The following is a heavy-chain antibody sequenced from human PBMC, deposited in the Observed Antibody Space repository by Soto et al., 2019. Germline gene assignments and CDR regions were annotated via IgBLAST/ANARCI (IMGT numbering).Heavy chain of an antibody. CDR3: ATVSQSQQLVWFGEYYYYGMDV. J-gene: IGHJ6*02. D-gene: IGHD6-13*01. Sequence: TSETLSLTCAVYGGSFSGYYWSWIRQPPGKGLEWIGEINHSGSTNYNPSLKSRVTISVDASKNQFSLKLSSVTAADTAVYYCATVSQSQQLVWFGEYYYYGMDVWGQGTKVTVSS. CDR1: GGSFSGYY. CDR2: INHSGST. V-gene: IGHV4-34*01.